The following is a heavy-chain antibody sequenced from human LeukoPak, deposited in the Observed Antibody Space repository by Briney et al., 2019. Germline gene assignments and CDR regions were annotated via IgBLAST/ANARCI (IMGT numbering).Heavy chain of an antibody. Sequence: GGSLTLSCAASGFTFDDYAMHWVRQAPGKGLEWVSLISGDGGSTYYADSVKGRFTISRDNSKNSLYLQMNSLRTEDTALYYCAKDGTDYYDSSGLGYWGQGTLVTVSS. CDR2: ISGDGGST. V-gene: IGHV3-43*02. J-gene: IGHJ4*02. CDR1: GFTFDDYA. CDR3: AKDGTDYYDSSGLGY. D-gene: IGHD3-22*01.